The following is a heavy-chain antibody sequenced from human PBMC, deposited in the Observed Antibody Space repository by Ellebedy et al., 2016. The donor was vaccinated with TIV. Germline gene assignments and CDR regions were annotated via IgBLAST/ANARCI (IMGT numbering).Heavy chain of an antibody. Sequence: AASVKVSCKASGYTFTSYGISWVRQAPGQGLEWMGWINPNSGGTNYAQKFQGRVTMTRDTSISTAYMELSRLRSDDTAVYYCARGGITMVRGASFDYWGQGTLVTVSS. J-gene: IGHJ4*02. CDR3: ARGGITMVRGASFDY. CDR1: GYTFTSYG. CDR2: INPNSGGT. D-gene: IGHD3-10*01. V-gene: IGHV1-2*02.